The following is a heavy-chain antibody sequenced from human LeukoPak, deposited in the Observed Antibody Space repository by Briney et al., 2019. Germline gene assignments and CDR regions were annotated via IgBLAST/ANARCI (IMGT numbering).Heavy chain of an antibody. CDR1: GFTVSNNY. CDR2: IYSGGTT. CDR3: AREFEEYNRAFDI. D-gene: IGHD1-14*01. J-gene: IGHJ3*02. Sequence: GGSLRLSCAASGFTVSNNYMSWVRQAPGKGLEWVSDIYSGGTTYYADSVKGRFTISRDNSKNTLYLQMNILRAEDTAVYYCAREFEEYNRAFDIWGQGTMVTVSS. V-gene: IGHV3-66*02.